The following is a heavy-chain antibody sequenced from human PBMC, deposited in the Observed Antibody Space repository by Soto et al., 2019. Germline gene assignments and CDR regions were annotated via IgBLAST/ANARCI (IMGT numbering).Heavy chain of an antibody. CDR3: AREIYGGGDYAPAY. D-gene: IGHD4-17*01. J-gene: IGHJ4*02. Sequence: GGSLRLSCAASGFTFSSYSMNWVRQAPGKGLEWVSYISSSSSTIYYADSVKGRFTISRDNAKNSLYLQMNSLRAEDTAVYYCAREIYGGGDYAPAYWGQGTLVTVSS. V-gene: IGHV3-48*01. CDR2: ISSSSSTI. CDR1: GFTFSSYS.